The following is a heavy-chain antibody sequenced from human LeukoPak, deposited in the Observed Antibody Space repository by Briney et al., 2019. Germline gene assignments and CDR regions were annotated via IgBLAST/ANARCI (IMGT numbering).Heavy chain of an antibody. Sequence: ASVKVSCKASGYTFTGYYMHWVRQAPGQGLEWMGWINPNSGGTNYAEKFQGRVTMTRDTSISTAYMELNSLRSDDTAVYYCARGYTSSYDYWGQGTLVTVSS. CDR3: ARGYTSSYDY. CDR1: GYTFTGYY. V-gene: IGHV1-2*02. J-gene: IGHJ4*02. D-gene: IGHD6-13*01. CDR2: INPNSGGT.